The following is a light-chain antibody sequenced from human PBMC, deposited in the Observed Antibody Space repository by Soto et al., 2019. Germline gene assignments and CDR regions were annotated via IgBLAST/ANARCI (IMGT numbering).Light chain of an antibody. Sequence: IVLTQSPGTLSLSPGERATLFCRASQSVSSNYLAWYQQKPGQAPRLLISGASSRATGVPDRFSGSGSGTDFTLTINRREPEDFAVYHCQQYGDAPQTFGQGTKLAIK. CDR3: QQYGDAPQT. CDR1: QSVSSNY. V-gene: IGKV3-20*01. J-gene: IGKJ2*01. CDR2: GAS.